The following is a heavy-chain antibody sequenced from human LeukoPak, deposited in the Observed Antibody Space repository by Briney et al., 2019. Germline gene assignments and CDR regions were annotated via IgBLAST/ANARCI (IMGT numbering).Heavy chain of an antibody. Sequence: ASVKVSCKASGYTFTSYYMHWVRQAPGQGLEWMGIINPGGGSTSYAQKFQGRVTMTRDMSTSTVYMELSSLRSEDMAVYYCARGEGDGYYYYYMDVWGKGTTVTVSS. CDR1: GYTFTSYY. J-gene: IGHJ6*03. CDR3: ARGEGDGYYYYYMDV. CDR2: INPGGGST. D-gene: IGHD5-24*01. V-gene: IGHV1-46*01.